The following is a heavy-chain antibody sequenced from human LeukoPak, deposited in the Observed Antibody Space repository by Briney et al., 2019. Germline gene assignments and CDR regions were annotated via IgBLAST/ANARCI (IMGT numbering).Heavy chain of an antibody. D-gene: IGHD3-22*01. J-gene: IGHJ4*02. CDR1: GGSISSSNW. CDR2: IYHSGST. Sequence: SETLSLTCAVSGGSISSSNWWSWVRQPPGKGLEWIGEIYHSGSTNYNPSLKSRVTISVDKSKNQFSLKLSSVTAADTAVYYCARGGFYDSSGYVMDYWGQGTLVTVSS. V-gene: IGHV4-4*02. CDR3: ARGGFYDSSGYVMDY.